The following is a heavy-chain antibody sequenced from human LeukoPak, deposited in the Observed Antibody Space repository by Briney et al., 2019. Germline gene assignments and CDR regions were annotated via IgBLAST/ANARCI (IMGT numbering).Heavy chain of an antibody. CDR3: AKGAYYGSGSYYSDY. D-gene: IGHD3-10*01. CDR2: ISWDGGGT. Sequence: PGGSLRLSCAASGFTFDDYAMHWVRQAPGKGLEWVSLISWDGGGTYYADSVKGRFTISRDNGKNSLYLQMNSLRAEDTALYYCAKGAYYGSGSYYSDYWGQGTLVTVSS. CDR1: GFTFDDYA. J-gene: IGHJ4*02. V-gene: IGHV3-43D*03.